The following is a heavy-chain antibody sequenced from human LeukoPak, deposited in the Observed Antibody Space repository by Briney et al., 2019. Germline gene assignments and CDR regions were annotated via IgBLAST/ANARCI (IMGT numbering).Heavy chain of an antibody. J-gene: IGHJ5*02. CDR3: ARDQGIDGINWFDP. Sequence: SETLSLTCTVSGYSISSGYYWGWLRQPPGKGLEWIGSIYHSGSTYYNPSLKSRVTISVDTSKNQFSLKLSSVTAADTAVYYCARDQGIDGINWFDPWGQGTLVTVSS. CDR1: GYSISSGYY. D-gene: IGHD6-13*01. V-gene: IGHV4-38-2*02. CDR2: IYHSGST.